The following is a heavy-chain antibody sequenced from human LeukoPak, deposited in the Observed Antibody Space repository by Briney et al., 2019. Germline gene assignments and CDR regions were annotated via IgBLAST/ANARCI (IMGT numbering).Heavy chain of an antibody. CDR2: INPSGGST. CDR3: ARGGYSSSWYPASTDY. J-gene: IGHJ4*02. Sequence: ASVKVSCKASGYTFTSYYMHWVRQAPGQGLEWMGIINPSGGSTSYAQKFQGRVTMTRDTSTSTVYMELSSLRSEDTAVYCCARGGYSSSWYPASTDYWGQGTLVTVSS. CDR1: GYTFTSYY. D-gene: IGHD6-13*01. V-gene: IGHV1-46*03.